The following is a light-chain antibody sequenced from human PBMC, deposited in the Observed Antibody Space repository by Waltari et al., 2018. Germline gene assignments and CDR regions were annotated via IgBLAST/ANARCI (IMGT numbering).Light chain of an antibody. CDR3: ASWDGSLTVNV. CDR1: HSNIGSHP. Sequence: QSILTQPPSVSGAPGQRVSISCSGSHSNIGSHPVNWYQHPPGAAPRLLIYVNDERASGVPVRFSASKSGTSASLAISDLEFDDEADYYCASWDGSLTVNVFGSGTKVTIL. J-gene: IGLJ6*01. CDR2: VND. V-gene: IGLV1-44*01.